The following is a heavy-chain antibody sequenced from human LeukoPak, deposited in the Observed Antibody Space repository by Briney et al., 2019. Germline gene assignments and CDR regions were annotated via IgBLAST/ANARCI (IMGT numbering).Heavy chain of an antibody. CDR1: GGSISSYY. D-gene: IGHD2-2*01. CDR3: ARRTSYCSSTSCRRDYYYYMDV. J-gene: IGHJ6*03. Sequence: SETLSLTCTVSGGSISSYYWSWIRQPPAKGREWIGYIYYSGSTNYNPSLKSRVTISVDTSKNQFSLKLSSVTAADTAVYYCARRTSYCSSTSCRRDYYYYMDVWGKGTTVTVSS. CDR2: IYYSGST. V-gene: IGHV4-59*01.